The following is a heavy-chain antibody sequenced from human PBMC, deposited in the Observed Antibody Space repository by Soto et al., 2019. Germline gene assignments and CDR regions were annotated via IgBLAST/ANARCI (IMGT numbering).Heavy chain of an antibody. CDR3: ARSQPYTYYFDY. J-gene: IGHJ4*02. CDR2: IYSGGST. CDR1: GFTVSSNY. Sequence: GGSLRLSCAASGFTVSSNYMSWVRQAPGKGLEWVSVIYSGGSTYYADSVKGRFTISRDNSKNTLYLQMNSLRAEDTAVYYCARSQPYTYYFDYWGQGTLVTVSS. V-gene: IGHV3-66*01.